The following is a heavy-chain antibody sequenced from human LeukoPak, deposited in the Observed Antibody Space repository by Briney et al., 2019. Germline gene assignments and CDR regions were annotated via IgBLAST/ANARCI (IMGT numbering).Heavy chain of an antibody. CDR1: GGTFSSYA. D-gene: IGHD2-2*01. CDR2: IIPIFGTA. J-gene: IGHJ6*02. CDR3: ARDRDEYCSSTSCYVSYYYYGMDV. V-gene: IGHV1-69*05. Sequence: GSSVKVSCKASGGTFSSYAISWVRQAPGQGLEWMGGIIPIFGTANYAQKFQGRVTMTTDTSTSTAYMELRSLRSDDTAVYYCARDRDEYCSSTSCYVSYYYYGMDVWGQGTTVTVSS.